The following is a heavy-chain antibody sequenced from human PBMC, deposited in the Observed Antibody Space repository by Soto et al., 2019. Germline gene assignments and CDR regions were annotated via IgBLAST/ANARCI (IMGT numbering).Heavy chain of an antibody. CDR1: GYTLTELS. V-gene: IGHV1-24*01. Sequence: QVQLVQSGAEVKKPGASVKVSCKVSGYTLTELSMHWVRQAPGRGGEWMGGFDPEDGETIYAQKFQGRVTMTEATSTHTASMELSSLRSEDTAVYXXXXXXXXXDXXFDYWGQGTLVTVSS. CDR3: XXXXXXXDXXFDY. J-gene: IGHJ4*02. CDR2: FDPEDGET.